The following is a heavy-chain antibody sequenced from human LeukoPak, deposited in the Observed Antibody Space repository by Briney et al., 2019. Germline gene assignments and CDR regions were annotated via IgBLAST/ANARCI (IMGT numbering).Heavy chain of an antibody. CDR1: GYTFTSYA. CDR2: ISAYNGNT. J-gene: IGHJ4*02. V-gene: IGHV1-18*01. Sequence: ASVKVSCKASGYTFTSYAMNWVRQAPGQGLEWMGWISAYNGNTNYAQKLQGRVTMTTDTSTSTAYMELRSLRSDDTAVYYCARTQVPAAPVSSYYFDYWGQGTLVTVSS. CDR3: ARTQVPAAPVSSYYFDY. D-gene: IGHD2-2*01.